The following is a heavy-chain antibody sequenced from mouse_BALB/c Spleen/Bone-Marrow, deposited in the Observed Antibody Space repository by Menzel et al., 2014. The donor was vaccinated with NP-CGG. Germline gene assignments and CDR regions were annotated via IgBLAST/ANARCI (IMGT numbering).Heavy chain of an antibody. Sequence: EVQLQQSGAELVKPGASVKLSCTASGFNIKDTYMHWVKQRPEQGLEWIGRIDPANGSTKYDPKFQGKATITADTSSNTAYLQLSSLTSEDTAVYYRARYYYGSSLFDYWGQGTTLTVSS. CDR3: ARYYYGSSLFDY. J-gene: IGHJ2*01. V-gene: IGHV14-3*02. D-gene: IGHD1-1*01. CDR1: GFNIKDTY. CDR2: IDPANGST.